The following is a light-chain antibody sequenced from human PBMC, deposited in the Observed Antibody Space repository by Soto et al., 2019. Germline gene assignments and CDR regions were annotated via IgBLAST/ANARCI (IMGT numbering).Light chain of an antibody. Sequence: EIVMTQSPATLSVSPGERATLSCRASQSVRSNLAWYQQKPGQAPRLLIYGASTRATGIPARFSGSGSGTEFTLTISSLKSEDFAVYYCQQYNNWPPVTFGQGTKVEIK. CDR1: QSVRSN. J-gene: IGKJ1*01. V-gene: IGKV3-15*01. CDR2: GAS. CDR3: QQYNNWPPVT.